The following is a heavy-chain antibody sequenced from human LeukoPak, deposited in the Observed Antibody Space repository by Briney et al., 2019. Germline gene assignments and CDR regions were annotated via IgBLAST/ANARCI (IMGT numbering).Heavy chain of an antibody. D-gene: IGHD3-22*01. CDR3: AREDRYHYDRSGYLDF. CDR2: ISYDGSNK. CDR1: GFTFSSYS. J-gene: IGHJ4*02. Sequence: PLGALRLSCAASGFTFSSYSMHWVRQGPGKGGERVSVISYDGSNKYYADSVKGGFTISRDYSKNTVYLQMNSLRAEETAVYYCAREDRYHYDRSGYLDFWGQGTLVTVSS. V-gene: IGHV3-30*01.